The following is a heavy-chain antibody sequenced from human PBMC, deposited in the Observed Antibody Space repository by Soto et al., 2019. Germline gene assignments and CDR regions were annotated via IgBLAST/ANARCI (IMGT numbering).Heavy chain of an antibody. D-gene: IGHD3-22*01. CDR1: GFTFSSYW. V-gene: IGHV3-74*01. J-gene: IGHJ6*02. CDR3: SPYYYDSSGYWYIGMDV. Sequence: GGSLRLSCAASGFTFSSYWMHWVRQAPGKGLVWVSRINSDGSSTSYADSVKGRFTISRDNAKNTLYLQMNSLRAEDTAVYYCSPYYYDSSGYWYIGMDVWGQGTTVTVSS. CDR2: INSDGSST.